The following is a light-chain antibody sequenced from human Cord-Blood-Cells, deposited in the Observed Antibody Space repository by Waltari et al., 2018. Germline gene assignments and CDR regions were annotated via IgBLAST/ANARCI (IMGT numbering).Light chain of an antibody. Sequence: QSALTQPRSVSGSPGPSVTISCTGTSSDVGGYNYVSWYQQHSGKAPKLMIYDVSKRPSGVPDRFSGSKSGNTASLTISGLQAEDEADYYCCSYAGSYTFYVFGTGTKVTVL. V-gene: IGLV2-11*01. CDR2: DVS. J-gene: IGLJ1*01. CDR3: CSYAGSYTFYV. CDR1: SSDVGGYNY.